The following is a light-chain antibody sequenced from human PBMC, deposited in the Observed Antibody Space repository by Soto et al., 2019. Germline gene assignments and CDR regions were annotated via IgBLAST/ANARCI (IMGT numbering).Light chain of an antibody. CDR2: GAS. J-gene: IGKJ1*01. CDR3: QQYNNWPIT. Sequence: EIVMTQSPATLSVSPGERATLSCRASQSVSSNLAWYQQKPGQAPRLLIYGASTRATCIPARFRGSGSGTEIHLTISGLPSENFAVYYCQQYNNWPITFGQGTKVEIK. V-gene: IGKV3-15*01. CDR1: QSVSSN.